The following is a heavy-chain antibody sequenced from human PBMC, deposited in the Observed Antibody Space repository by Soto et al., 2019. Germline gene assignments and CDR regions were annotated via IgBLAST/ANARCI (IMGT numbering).Heavy chain of an antibody. CDR3: AKSAPMDAGDKYYYDF. Sequence: ASVKVSCKASGGTFSTFGISWVRQAPGQGLEWMGGIIPFFGTARYSQKFEDRITITADESTNTVYMDLRSLTSENTAIYYCAKSAPMDAGDKYYYDFWGQGALVTVSS. J-gene: IGHJ4*02. CDR2: IIPFFGTA. D-gene: IGHD4-17*01. V-gene: IGHV1-69*13. CDR1: GGTFSTFG.